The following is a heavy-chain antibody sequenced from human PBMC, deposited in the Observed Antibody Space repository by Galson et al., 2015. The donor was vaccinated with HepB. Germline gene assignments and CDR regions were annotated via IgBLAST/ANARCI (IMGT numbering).Heavy chain of an antibody. CDR1: GFPFGGSG. D-gene: IGHD1-26*01. V-gene: IGHV3-21*01. J-gene: IGHJ3*01. Sequence: SLRLSCAASGFPFGGSGMNWVRQAPGKGLEWVSSISSSSSHIYYADSVKGRFTISRDNAKNSLFLQMSSLRDEDTAVYYCARASDEWETPVMYAFDVWGQGTMVTVSS. CDR2: ISSSSSHI. CDR3: ARASDEWETPVMYAFDV.